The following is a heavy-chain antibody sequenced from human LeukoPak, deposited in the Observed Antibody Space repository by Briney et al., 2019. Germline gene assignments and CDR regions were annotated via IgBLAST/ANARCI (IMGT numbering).Heavy chain of an antibody. CDR1: GGSISSYY. CDR3: ARSFRGVYYFDY. CDR2: IYYSGST. V-gene: IGHV4-59*01. Sequence: SETLSLTCTVSGGSISSYYWSWIRQPPGKGLEWIGYIYYSGSTNYNPSVKSRVTISVDTSKNLFSLKLSSVTAADTAVYYCARSFRGVYYFDYWGQGTLVTVSS. D-gene: IGHD3-10*01. J-gene: IGHJ4*02.